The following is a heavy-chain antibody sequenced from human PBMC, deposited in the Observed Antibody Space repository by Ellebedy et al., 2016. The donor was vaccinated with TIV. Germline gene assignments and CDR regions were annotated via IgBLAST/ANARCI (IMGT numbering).Heavy chain of an antibody. Sequence: MPSETLSLTCTVSGGSISNYSWSWIRPLPGKGLEGIGYIYYSGSTNYNPSLESRVTISVDTSKNQFSLKLSSVTAADTAVYYCAREGRGNWAGMDVWGKGTTVTVSS. J-gene: IGHJ6*04. CDR2: IYYSGST. CDR1: GGSISNYS. V-gene: IGHV4-59*01. D-gene: IGHD7-27*01. CDR3: AREGRGNWAGMDV.